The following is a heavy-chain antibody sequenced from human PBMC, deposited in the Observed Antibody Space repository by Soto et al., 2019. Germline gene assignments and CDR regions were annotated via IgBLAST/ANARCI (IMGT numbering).Heavy chain of an antibody. Sequence: QVQLVQSGAEVKDPGASVKVSCKASGYTFSNYDIGWVRQASGQGLEWMGWMNPNSDNTGYAQKFQGSVTMTRTTSISTAYMELSSLRSEDTAVYYWARRRLLAARRGDWFDPWGQGTWVTVSS. V-gene: IGHV1-8*01. D-gene: IGHD6-6*01. J-gene: IGHJ5*02. CDR3: ARRRLLAARRGDWFDP. CDR2: MNPNSDNT. CDR1: GYTFSNYD.